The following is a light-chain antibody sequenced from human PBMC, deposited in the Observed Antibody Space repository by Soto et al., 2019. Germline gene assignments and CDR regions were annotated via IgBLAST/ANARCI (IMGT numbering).Light chain of an antibody. CDR3: QQYGSSPWT. J-gene: IGKJ1*01. CDR1: QTIANNY. V-gene: IGKV3-20*01. CDR2: DAS. Sequence: EIVLTQSPGTLSLSPGERATLSCRASQTIANNYLTWYQQKPGQAPRVLIYDASTRATGIPDRFGGSGSGTDFTLTISRLEPEDFAVYYCQQYGSSPWTFGKGTKVDSK.